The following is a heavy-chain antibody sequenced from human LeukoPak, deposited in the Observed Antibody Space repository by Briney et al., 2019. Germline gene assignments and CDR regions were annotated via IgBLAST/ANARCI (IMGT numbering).Heavy chain of an antibody. J-gene: IGHJ4*02. V-gene: IGHV3-30-3*01. CDR1: GFTFSSYA. CDR2: ISYDGSNK. D-gene: IGHD1-14*01. CDR3: AREFRKYFDY. Sequence: GGSLRLSCAASGFTFSSYAMHWVRQAPGKGLEWVAVISYDGSNKYYADSVKGRFTISRDNSKNTLYLQMNSLRAEDTAVYYCAREFRKYFDYWGQGIPVTVSS.